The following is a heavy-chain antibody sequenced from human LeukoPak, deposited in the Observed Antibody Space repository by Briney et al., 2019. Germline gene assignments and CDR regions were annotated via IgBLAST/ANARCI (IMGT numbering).Heavy chain of an antibody. V-gene: IGHV1-69*13. CDR1: GCTFSRYA. Sequence: SVKVSCKASGCTFSRYAICWVRQAPGQGLEWMGGIIPIFGTANYAQKFQGRVTITADESTSTAYMELSSLRSEDTAVYYCARVGMATTKEGLFDYWGQGTLVTVSS. J-gene: IGHJ4*02. D-gene: IGHD5-24*01. CDR2: IIPIFGTA. CDR3: ARVGMATTKEGLFDY.